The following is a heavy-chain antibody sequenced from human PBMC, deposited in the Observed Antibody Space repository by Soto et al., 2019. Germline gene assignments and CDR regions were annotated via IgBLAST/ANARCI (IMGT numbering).Heavy chain of an antibody. Sequence: QVQLVQSGAEVKKPGASVKVSCKASGYTFTSHYMHWVRQAPGQGLEWMGIINPSGGSTSYAQKFQGRGTMTRDTSTSTVYMELSSLRSEDTAVYYCARDSGSYYNHPYYYYGMDVWGQGTTVTVSS. V-gene: IGHV1-46*01. D-gene: IGHD1-26*01. CDR1: GYTFTSHY. CDR3: ARDSGSYYNHPYYYYGMDV. J-gene: IGHJ6*02. CDR2: INPSGGST.